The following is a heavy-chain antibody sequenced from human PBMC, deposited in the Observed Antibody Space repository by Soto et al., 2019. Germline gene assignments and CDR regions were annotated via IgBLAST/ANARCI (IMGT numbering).Heavy chain of an antibody. J-gene: IGHJ5*02. V-gene: IGHV4-61*08. CDR3: ARAKRAGNWFDP. D-gene: IGHD3-10*01. Sequence: QVQLQESGPRLVQPSETLSLTCTVFGGSVSSDDYYWSWIRQPPGKGLEWIGYIYNSVSTNYKPSIRSRVTMSLDTSKKQFSLQLTSVTAADTAVYYCARAKRAGNWFDPWGQGTLVTVST. CDR2: IYNSVST. CDR1: GGSVSSDDYY.